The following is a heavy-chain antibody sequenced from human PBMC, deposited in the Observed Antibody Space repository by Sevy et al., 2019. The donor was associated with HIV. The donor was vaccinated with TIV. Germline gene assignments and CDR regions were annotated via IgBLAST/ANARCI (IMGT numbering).Heavy chain of an antibody. V-gene: IGHV3-66*02. CDR2: IFSSGST. Sequence: GGSLRLSCAISGFTVNDKYIIWVRQAPGKGLEWVSVIFSSGSTYYADSAKGRFTISRDSSKNTAYLQMNSVRAEDTAVYYCVSLFLSYRSGWSYFDYWGQGTLVTVSS. D-gene: IGHD6-19*01. CDR3: VSLFLSYRSGWSYFDY. J-gene: IGHJ4*02. CDR1: GFTVNDKY.